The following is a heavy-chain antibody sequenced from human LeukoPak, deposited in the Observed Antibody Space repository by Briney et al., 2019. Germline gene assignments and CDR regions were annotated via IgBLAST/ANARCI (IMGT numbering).Heavy chain of an antibody. V-gene: IGHV4-59*08. D-gene: IGHD3-22*01. J-gene: IGHJ6*03. CDR2: IYYSGST. Sequence: KPSETLSLTCTVSGGSISSYYWSWIRQPPGKGLEWIGYIYYSGSTNYNPSLKSRVTISVDTSKNQFSLKLSSVTAADTAVYYCARLHYYDSSGYQYYYYYMGVWGKGTTVTISS. CDR1: GGSISSYY. CDR3: ARLHYYDSSGYQYYYYYMGV.